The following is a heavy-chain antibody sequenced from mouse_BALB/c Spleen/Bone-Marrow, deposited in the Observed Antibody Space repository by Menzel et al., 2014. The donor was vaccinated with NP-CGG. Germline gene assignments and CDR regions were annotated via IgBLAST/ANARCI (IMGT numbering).Heavy chain of an antibody. D-gene: IGHD1-1*02. Sequence: QVQLQQSGPGLVAPSQSLSITCTVSGFSLTSYGVHWVRQPPGKGLEWLGVIWAGGSTNYNSALMSRLSINKDNSKSXVFLKMNSLQTDDTAMYYCASYGGGAMDYWGQGTSVTVSS. CDR3: ASYGGGAMDY. CDR2: IWAGGST. V-gene: IGHV2-9*02. CDR1: GFSLTSYG. J-gene: IGHJ4*01.